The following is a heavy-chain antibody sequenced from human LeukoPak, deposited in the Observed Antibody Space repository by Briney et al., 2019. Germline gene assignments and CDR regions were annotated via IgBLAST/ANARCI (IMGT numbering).Heavy chain of an antibody. CDR1: GLTFSSYW. V-gene: IGHV3-7*01. Sequence: GGFLRLSCAASGLTFSSYWMSWVRQAPGKGPEWVANIKPDGSGKYYVDSVKGRSTISRDNAENSLFLHMNSLRAEDTAVYYCARCAVAAAGDYWGRGTLVTVSS. CDR3: ARCAVAAAGDY. J-gene: IGHJ4*02. D-gene: IGHD6-13*01. CDR2: IKPDGSGK.